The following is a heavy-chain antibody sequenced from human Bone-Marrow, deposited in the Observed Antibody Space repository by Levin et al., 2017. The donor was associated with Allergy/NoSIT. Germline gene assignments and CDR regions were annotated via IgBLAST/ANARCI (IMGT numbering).Heavy chain of an antibody. D-gene: IGHD2-2*02. CDR2: INPKSGAT. J-gene: IGHJ2*01. V-gene: IGHV1-2*02. Sequence: GASVKVSCKASGYTFTDYYIHWVRQAPGQKFEWMGWINPKSGATNFAQKFQGRVTMTRDTSISTAYMDLSRLTSDDTAVYYCARAYCTATSCDRNFDLWGRGTLVTVSS. CDR1: GYTFTDYY. CDR3: ARAYCTATSCDRNFDL.